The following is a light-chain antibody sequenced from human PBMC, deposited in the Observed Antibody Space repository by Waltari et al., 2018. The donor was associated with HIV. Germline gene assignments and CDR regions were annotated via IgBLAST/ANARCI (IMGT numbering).Light chain of an antibody. V-gene: IGLV3-25*03. CDR3: QTTDTNGVVV. CDR1: AFPSRY. CDR2: QDH. J-gene: IGLJ2*01. Sequence: SSALTQTPSVSVSPGQTATITCSGEAFPSRYAHWYHQRAGQAPFLVIYQDHKRPSGIPYRFSGSSSVTVLTLTSSGVQTEDEGDYYCQTTDTNGVVVFGGGTKVTVL.